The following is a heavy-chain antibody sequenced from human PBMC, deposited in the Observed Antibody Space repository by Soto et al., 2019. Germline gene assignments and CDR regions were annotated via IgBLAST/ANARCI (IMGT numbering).Heavy chain of an antibody. V-gene: IGHV3-53*01. J-gene: IGHJ4*02. CDR1: GFTVSSNY. CDR3: ARTWASSGYADY. CDR2: IYRGGST. D-gene: IGHD3-22*01. Sequence: GSLRLSCAASGFTVSSNYMSWVRQAPGKGLEWVSVIYRGGSTYYADSVKRRFTISRDNSKNTLYLQMNSLRAEDTAVYYCARTWASSGYADYWGQGTLVTVSS.